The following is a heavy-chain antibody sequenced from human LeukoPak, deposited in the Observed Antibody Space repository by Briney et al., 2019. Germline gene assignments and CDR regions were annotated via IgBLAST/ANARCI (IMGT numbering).Heavy chain of an antibody. D-gene: IGHD3-16*02. CDR3: ARGRSPVYDYVWGSYRGFDY. Sequence: SETLSLTCTVSGGSISNYYWSWIRQPAGKGLEWIGRIYTSGSTNYNPSLKSRVTMSVDTSKNQFSLKLSSVTAADTAVYYCARGRSPVYDYVWGSYRGFDYWGQGTLVTVSS. CDR1: GGSISNYY. CDR2: IYTSGST. J-gene: IGHJ4*02. V-gene: IGHV4-4*07.